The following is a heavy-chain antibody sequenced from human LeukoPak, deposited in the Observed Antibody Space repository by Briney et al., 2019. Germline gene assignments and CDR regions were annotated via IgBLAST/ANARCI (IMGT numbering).Heavy chain of an antibody. Sequence: SETLSLTCTVWGGSISSYYWRWIRQPGGEGVEGIGHIYTSGSTNYNPSLKSRVTMSLDTSKNQFSLKLSSVTAADTAVYYCAREVYSSSWYPYYFDYWGQGTLVTVSS. V-gene: IGHV4-4*07. CDR2: IYTSGST. J-gene: IGHJ4*02. CDR1: GGSISSYY. D-gene: IGHD6-13*01. CDR3: AREVYSSSWYPYYFDY.